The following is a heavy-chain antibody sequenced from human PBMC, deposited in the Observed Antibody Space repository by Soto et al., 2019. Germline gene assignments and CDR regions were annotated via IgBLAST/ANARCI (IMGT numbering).Heavy chain of an antibody. CDR1: GSTFNNFA. CDR3: ARAIKRWEVNYYVDF. V-gene: IGHV1-69*06. CDR2: IVVDSNTA. J-gene: IGHJ4*02. Sequence: QVVLLQSGAEVKEPGSSVRVSCQVSGSTFNNFAFSWVRQAPGHGPEWMGGIVVDSNTAEYSQRFQDRVTITADTSTDTLYMEVGSLTFEDTAVYYCARAIKRWEVNYYVDFWGQGTLVTVSS. D-gene: IGHD1-26*01.